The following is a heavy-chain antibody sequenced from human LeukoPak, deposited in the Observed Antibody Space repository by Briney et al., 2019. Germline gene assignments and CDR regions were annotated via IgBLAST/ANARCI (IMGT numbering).Heavy chain of an antibody. V-gene: IGHV1-8*01. CDR3: ARANSIVVVPAASYFDY. CDR2: MNPNSGNT. Sequence: ASVKVSCKASGYTFTSYDINWVRQATGQGLEWMGWMNPNSGNTGYAQKFQGRVTMTRDTSISTAYMELSRLGSDDTAVYYCARANSIVVVPAASYFDYWGQGNLVTVSS. J-gene: IGHJ4*02. CDR1: GYTFTSYD. D-gene: IGHD2-2*01.